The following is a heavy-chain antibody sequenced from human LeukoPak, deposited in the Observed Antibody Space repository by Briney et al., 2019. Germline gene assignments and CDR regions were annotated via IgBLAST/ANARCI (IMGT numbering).Heavy chain of an antibody. J-gene: IGHJ4*02. CDR1: GGSISTNY. V-gene: IGHV4-59*01. Sequence: KPSETLSLTCTVSGGSISTNYWSWIRQPPGKGLEWIGFIYHSGSTDYNPSLKSRVTISIDTSKNQFSLKLTSVTAADTAVYYCVRVIGGVPGVFFDYWGQGTLVTVSS. D-gene: IGHD2-15*01. CDR2: IYHSGST. CDR3: VRVIGGVPGVFFDY.